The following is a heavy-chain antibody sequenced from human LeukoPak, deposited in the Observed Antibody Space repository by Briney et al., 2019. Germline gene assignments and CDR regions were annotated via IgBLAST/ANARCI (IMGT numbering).Heavy chain of an antibody. J-gene: IGHJ5*02. Sequence: GGSLRLSCAASGFTFSNAWMNWVRQAPGKGLEWVSSISGSGGNTYYADSVKGRFTISRDNSKNTLYLQMSSLRAEDTAVYYCAKEGGYDRGLNWFDPWGQGTLVTVSS. CDR2: ISGSGGNT. CDR1: GFTFSNAW. D-gene: IGHD3-9*01. V-gene: IGHV3-23*01. CDR3: AKEGGYDRGLNWFDP.